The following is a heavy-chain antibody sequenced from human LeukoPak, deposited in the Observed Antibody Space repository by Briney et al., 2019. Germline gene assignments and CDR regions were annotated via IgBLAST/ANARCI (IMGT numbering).Heavy chain of an antibody. CDR3: ARRITIFGVVIHNWFDP. J-gene: IGHJ5*02. D-gene: IGHD3-3*01. CDR2: INHSGST. V-gene: IGHV4-34*01. CDR1: GGSFSGYY. Sequence: PSETLSLTCAVYGGSFSGYYWSWIRQPPEKGLEWIGEINHSGSTSYNPSLKSRVTISVDTSKNQFSLKLSSVTAADTAVYYCARRITIFGVVIHNWFDPWGQGTLVTVSS.